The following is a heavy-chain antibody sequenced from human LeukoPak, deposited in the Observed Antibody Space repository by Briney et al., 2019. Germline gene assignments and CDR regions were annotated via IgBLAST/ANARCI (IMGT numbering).Heavy chain of an antibody. Sequence: GGSLRLSCAVSGFTFSNYWMHWVRQVPGKGLVWVSRIKDDGSMTDYADSVKGRFTISRDNDKNTLYLRMDSLRAEDTAVYYCARVPSGEQWLAFDYWGQGTLVTVFS. CDR1: GFTFSNYW. D-gene: IGHD6-19*01. CDR2: IKDDGSMT. CDR3: ARVPSGEQWLAFDY. V-gene: IGHV3-74*01. J-gene: IGHJ4*02.